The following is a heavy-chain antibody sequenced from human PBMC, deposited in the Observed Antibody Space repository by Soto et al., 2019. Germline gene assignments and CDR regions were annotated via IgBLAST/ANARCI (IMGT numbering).Heavy chain of an antibody. CDR1: GSSINSSGYY. Sequence: SETLSLTCPVSGSSINSSGYYCGCIRQPPGKGLEWIGSMFYGVSTYYNPSLKSRVTVSVDTSKNQFSLNLRSVTAADTAVYYCARLPSRHLVDYWGQGTLVTVSS. CDR3: ARLPSRHLVDY. V-gene: IGHV4-39*01. J-gene: IGHJ4*02. CDR2: MFYGVST. D-gene: IGHD3-3*02.